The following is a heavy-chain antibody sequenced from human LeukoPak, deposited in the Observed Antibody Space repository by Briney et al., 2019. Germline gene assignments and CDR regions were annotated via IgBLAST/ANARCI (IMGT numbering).Heavy chain of an antibody. CDR3: ARDRGTWNDDGFDY. V-gene: IGHV4-4*07. J-gene: IGHJ4*02. Sequence: SETLSLTCTVSGGSISIYYGSWIRQPAGKGLEWIGRIYISGSTNYNPSLKSRVTMSVDTSKNQFSLKLSSVTAADTAVYYCARDRGTWNDDGFDYWGQGTLVTVSS. D-gene: IGHD1-1*01. CDR1: GGSISIYY. CDR2: IYISGST.